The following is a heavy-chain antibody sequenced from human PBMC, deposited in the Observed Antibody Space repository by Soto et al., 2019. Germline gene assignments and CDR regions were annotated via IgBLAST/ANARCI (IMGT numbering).Heavy chain of an antibody. CDR3: ASDCSSSSWSVWHY. CDR2: ITGSADKT. CDR1: GFSLSNYA. V-gene: IGHV3-23*01. D-gene: IGHD2-2*01. Sequence: EVQLLESGGDLVQPGGSLRLSCAASGFSLSNYAMTWVRQAPGKGLEWVSGITGSADKTYYADSVKGRFIISRDNSKNTLYLQMNSLRAEDRALYYCASDCSSSSWSVWHYWGQGSLVTVSS. J-gene: IGHJ4*02.